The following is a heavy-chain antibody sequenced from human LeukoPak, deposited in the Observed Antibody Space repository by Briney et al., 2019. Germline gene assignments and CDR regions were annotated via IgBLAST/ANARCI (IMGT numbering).Heavy chain of an antibody. CDR2: IVVGSGNT. J-gene: IGHJ4*02. CDR3: ATGSGWYSPDY. D-gene: IGHD6-19*01. V-gene: IGHV1-58*02. CDR1: GLTFLSSP. Sequence: GASVKVSCKASGLTFLSSPMHWVRQARGQRLEWIGWIVVGSGNTNYAQKFQGRVTITRDMSTSTAYMELSSLRSEDTAVYYCATGSGWYSPDYWGQGTLVTVSS.